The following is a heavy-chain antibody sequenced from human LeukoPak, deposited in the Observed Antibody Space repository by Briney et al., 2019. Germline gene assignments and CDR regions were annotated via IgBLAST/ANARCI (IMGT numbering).Heavy chain of an antibody. Sequence: GRSLRLSCAASGFTFSSYGMHWVRQAPGKGLEWVAVIWYDGSNKYYADSVKGRFTISRDNSKNTLYLQMNSLRAEDTAVYYCGESTNVGGDSPFLDLWGQGTPVTLFS. CDR2: IWYDGSNK. J-gene: IGHJ5*02. D-gene: IGHD2-8*01. V-gene: IGHV3-33*01. CDR3: GESTNVGGDSPFLDL. CDR1: GFTFSSYG.